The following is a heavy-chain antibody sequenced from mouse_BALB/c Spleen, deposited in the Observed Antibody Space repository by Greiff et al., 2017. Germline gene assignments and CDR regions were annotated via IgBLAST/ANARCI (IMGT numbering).Heavy chain of an antibody. CDR3: ARLGIKGYAMDY. V-gene: IGHV5-12-2*01. CDR1: GFTFSSYT. CDR2: ISNGGGST. J-gene: IGHJ4*01. Sequence: EVKLMESGGGLVQPGGSLKLSCAASGFTFSSYTMSWVRQTPEKRLEWVAYISNGGGSTYYPDTVKGRFTISRDNAKNTLYLQMSSLKSEDTAMYYCARLGIKGYAMDYWGQGTSVTVSS. D-gene: IGHD2-4*01.